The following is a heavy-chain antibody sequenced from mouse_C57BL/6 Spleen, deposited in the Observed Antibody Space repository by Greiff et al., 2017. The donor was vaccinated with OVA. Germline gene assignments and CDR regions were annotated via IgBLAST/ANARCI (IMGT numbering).Heavy chain of an antibody. CDR1: GYTFTSYT. V-gene: IGHV1-4*01. CDR3: ARWITTEGFDY. D-gene: IGHD1-1*01. Sequence: QVQLQQSGAELARPGASVKMSCKASGYTFTSYTMHWVKQRPGQGLEWIGYINPSSGYTKYNQKFKDKATLTADKSSSTAYRQLSSLTSEDSAVYYCARWITTEGFDYWGQGTTLTVSS. CDR2: INPSSGYT. J-gene: IGHJ2*01.